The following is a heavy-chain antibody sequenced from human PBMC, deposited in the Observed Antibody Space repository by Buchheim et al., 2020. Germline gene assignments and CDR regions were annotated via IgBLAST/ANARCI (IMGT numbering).Heavy chain of an antibody. V-gene: IGHV4-34*01. Sequence: QVQLQQWGAGLLKPSETLSLTCAVYGGSFSGYYWSWIRQPPGKGLEWIGEINHSGSTNYNPSLKSRVTISVDTYKNQFSLKLSSVTAADTAVYYCARGRKLAQKVYYFDYWGQGTL. CDR3: ARGRKLAQKVYYFDY. CDR1: GGSFSGYY. D-gene: IGHD1-14*01. J-gene: IGHJ4*02. CDR2: INHSGST.